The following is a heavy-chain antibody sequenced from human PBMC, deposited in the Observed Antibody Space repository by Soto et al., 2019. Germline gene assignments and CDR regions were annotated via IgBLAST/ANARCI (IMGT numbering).Heavy chain of an antibody. V-gene: IGHV4-34*01. CDR2: INHSGST. CDR3: ARWGCSGGSCYVRSNWFDP. D-gene: IGHD2-15*01. Sequence: SETLSLTCAVYGGSFSGYYWSWIRQPPGKGLEWIGEINHSGSTNYNPSLKSRVTISVDTSKNQFSLKLSSVTAADTAVYYCARWGCSGGSCYVRSNWFDPWGQGTLVTVSS. J-gene: IGHJ5*02. CDR1: GGSFSGYY.